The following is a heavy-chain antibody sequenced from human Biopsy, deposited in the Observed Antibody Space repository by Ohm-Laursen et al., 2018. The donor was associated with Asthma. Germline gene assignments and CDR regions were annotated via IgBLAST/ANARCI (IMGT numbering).Heavy chain of an antibody. V-gene: IGHV1-46*02. CDR2: INPSGAGT. D-gene: IGHD1-26*01. Sequence: ASVTVSCKSSGFSFDNYFMHWARQAPGQGLEWLGIINPSGAGTRYAEKFRGRLIVTRDASTRTAFMDMRSLRSDDTAIYFCARAREATNYGDSDFDIWGQGTLITASS. CDR3: ARAREATNYGDSDFDI. J-gene: IGHJ4*02. CDR1: GFSFDNYF.